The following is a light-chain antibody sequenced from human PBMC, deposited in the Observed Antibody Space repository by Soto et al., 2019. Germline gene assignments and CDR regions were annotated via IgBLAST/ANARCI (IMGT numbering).Light chain of an antibody. CDR3: SSYTSSSTLDV. V-gene: IGLV2-14*01. J-gene: IGLJ1*01. Sequence: QSVLTQPASVTGSPGQSITISCTGTSSDVGGYNYVSWYQQHPGKAPKLMIYDVSNRPSGVSNRFSGSKSGNTASLTISGLQAEEEADYYCSSYTSSSTLDVFGTGTQLTVL. CDR2: DVS. CDR1: SSDVGGYNY.